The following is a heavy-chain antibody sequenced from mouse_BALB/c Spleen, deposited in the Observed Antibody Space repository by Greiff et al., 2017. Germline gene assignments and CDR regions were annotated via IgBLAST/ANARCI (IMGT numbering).Heavy chain of an antibody. Sequence: LVKTGASVKISCKASGYSFTGYYMHWVKQSHGKSLEWIGYISCYNGATSYNQKFKGKATFTVDTSSSTAYMQFNSLTSEDSAVYYCARWDYYGSQYYYAMDYWGQGTSVTVSS. CDR1: GYSFTGYY. CDR2: ISCYNGAT. J-gene: IGHJ4*01. CDR3: ARWDYYGSQYYYAMDY. D-gene: IGHD1-1*01. V-gene: IGHV1S34*01.